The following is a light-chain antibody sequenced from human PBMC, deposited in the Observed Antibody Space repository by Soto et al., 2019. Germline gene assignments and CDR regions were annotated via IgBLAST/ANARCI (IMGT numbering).Light chain of an antibody. CDR3: SSYAGGNYLEV. V-gene: IGLV2-14*01. Sequence: QSVLAQPASVSGSPGQSITISCTGASSDVGGYNYVSWYQQHPGKAPKLMIYEVSNRPSGVSNRFSGSKSGNTASLTVSGLQAEDEADYYCSSYAGGNYLEVFGTGTKVTVL. J-gene: IGLJ1*01. CDR2: EVS. CDR1: SSDVGGYNY.